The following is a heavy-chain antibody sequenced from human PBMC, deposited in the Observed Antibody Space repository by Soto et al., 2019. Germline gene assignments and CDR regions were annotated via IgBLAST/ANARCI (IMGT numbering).Heavy chain of an antibody. Sequence: GGSLRLSCAASGFTFSSYGMHWVRQAPGKGLEWVAVIWYDGSNKYYGDSVKGRFTISRDNSKNTLYLQMNSLRAEDTALYYCARDRRGYQLLFDLSFDYWGQGTLVTVSS. D-gene: IGHD2-2*01. CDR2: IWYDGSNK. J-gene: IGHJ4*02. V-gene: IGHV3-33*01. CDR3: ARDRRGYQLLFDLSFDY. CDR1: GFTFSSYG.